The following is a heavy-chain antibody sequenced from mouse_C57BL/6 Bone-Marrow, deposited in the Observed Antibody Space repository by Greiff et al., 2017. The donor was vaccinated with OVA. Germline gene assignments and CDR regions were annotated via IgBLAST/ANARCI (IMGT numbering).Heavy chain of an antibody. J-gene: IGHJ2*01. Sequence: QVQLQQSGAELVRPGTSVKLSCKASGYTFTSYWMHWVKQRPGQGLEWIGVIDPSDSYTNYNQKFKGKATLTVDTSSSTAYMQLSSLTSEDSAVYYCARGEESYDYWGQGTTLTVSS. V-gene: IGHV1-59*01. CDR2: IDPSDSYT. CDR1: GYTFTSYW. CDR3: ARGEESYDY.